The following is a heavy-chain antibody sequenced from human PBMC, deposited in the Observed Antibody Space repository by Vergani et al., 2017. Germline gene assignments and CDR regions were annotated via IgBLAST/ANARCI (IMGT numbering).Heavy chain of an antibody. CDR2: INHSGST. CDR1: GGSFSGYY. D-gene: IGHD2-15*01. CDR3: ARRHCSGGSCYSFDY. V-gene: IGHV4-34*01. J-gene: IGHJ4*02. Sequence: QVQLQQWGAGLLKPSETLSLTCAVYGGSFSGYYWSWIRQPPGKGLEWSGEINHSGSTNYNPSLKSRVTISVDTSKNQFSLKLSSVTAADTAVYYCARRHCSGGSCYSFDYWGQGTLVTVSS.